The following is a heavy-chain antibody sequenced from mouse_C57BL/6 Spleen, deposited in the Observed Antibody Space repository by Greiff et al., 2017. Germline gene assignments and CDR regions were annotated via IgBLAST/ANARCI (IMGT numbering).Heavy chain of an antibody. CDR3: ARHEERRDYALGDYAMDY. CDR2: FYPGSGSI. Sequence: VQLQQSGAELVKPGASVKLSCKASGYTFTEYTIHWVKQRSGQGLEWIGWFYPGSGSIKYNEKFKDKATLTADKSSSTVYMELSRLTSEDSAVYFCARHEERRDYALGDYAMDYWGQGTSVTVSS. D-gene: IGHD1-1*02. CDR1: GYTFTEYT. J-gene: IGHJ4*01. V-gene: IGHV1-62-2*01.